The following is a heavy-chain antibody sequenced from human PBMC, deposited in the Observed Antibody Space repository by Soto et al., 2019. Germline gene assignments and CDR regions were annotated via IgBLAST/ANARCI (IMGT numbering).Heavy chain of an antibody. J-gene: IGHJ6*02. V-gene: IGHV4-59*01. CDR1: GGSISSYY. CDR2: IYYRGTT. D-gene: IGHD6-19*01. Sequence: PSETLSLTCTVSGGSISSYYWSWIRQPPGKGLEWIGYIYYRGTTNYNPFLKSRVTISVDTSRNQFSLKLTSVTAADTAVYYCARVGWGMDVWGQGTTVTVSS. CDR3: ARVGWGMDV.